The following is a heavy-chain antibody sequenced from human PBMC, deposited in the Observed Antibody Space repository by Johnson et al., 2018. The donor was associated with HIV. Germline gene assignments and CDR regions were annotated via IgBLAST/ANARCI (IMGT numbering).Heavy chain of an antibody. CDR2: IRYDEADK. CDR1: GFSFGSNG. D-gene: IGHD2-21*01. J-gene: IGHJ3*02. V-gene: IGHV3-30*02. Sequence: HVQLVESGGGVVQPGGSLRLSCAASGFSFGSNGLHWVRQAPGKGLEWVAFIRYDEADKSYAASVRGRFTISRDNSKNTVYLQMSGLRVEDTAVYYCAKGLYYGGSGDYAFDMWGQGTMVTVSS. CDR3: AKGLYYGGSGDYAFDM.